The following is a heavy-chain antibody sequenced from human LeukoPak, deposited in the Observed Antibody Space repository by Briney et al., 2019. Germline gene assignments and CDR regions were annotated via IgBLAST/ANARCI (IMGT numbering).Heavy chain of an antibody. CDR3: ARVEEYDYVWGSYRYPYYFDY. CDR1: GYTFTSYG. V-gene: IGHV1-18*01. Sequence: ASVKVSCKASGYTFTSYGISWMRQAPGQGLEWMGWISAYNGNTNYAQKLQGRVTMTTDTSTSTAYMELRSLRSDDTAVYYCARVEEYDYVWGSYRYPYYFDYWGQGTLVTVSS. D-gene: IGHD3-16*02. J-gene: IGHJ4*02. CDR2: ISAYNGNT.